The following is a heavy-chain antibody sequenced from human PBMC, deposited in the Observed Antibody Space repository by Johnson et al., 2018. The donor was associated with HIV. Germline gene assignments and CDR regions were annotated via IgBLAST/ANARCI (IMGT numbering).Heavy chain of an antibody. J-gene: IGHJ3*02. D-gene: IGHD4-17*01. CDR2: IRSKGNSYAT. V-gene: IGHV3-73*01. CDR3: ARGRKTVTTVRPSAFDI. CDR1: GFTFSSYA. Sequence: VQLVESGGGVVQPGRSLRLSCAASGFTFSSYAMHWVRQAPGTGLEWVGLIRSKGNSYATAYAASVKGRFTISRDDSHNTAYLQMNSLRAEDTAVYYCARGRKTVTTVRPSAFDIWGQGTMVTVSS.